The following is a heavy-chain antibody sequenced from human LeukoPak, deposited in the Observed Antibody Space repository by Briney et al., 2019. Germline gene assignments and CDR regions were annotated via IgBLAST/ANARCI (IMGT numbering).Heavy chain of an antibody. CDR2: ISTYNGNT. J-gene: IGHJ6*03. V-gene: IGHV1-18*01. CDR1: GYTFTNYG. Sequence: GASVKVSCKTSGYTFTNYGINWVRQAPGQGLEWMGWISTYNGNTNYAQKLQGRVTMTTDTSTSTAYMELRSLRSDDTAVYYCARGGKDIVVVPAAIGAKSTKKPKYYYMDVWGKGTTVTISS. D-gene: IGHD2-2*01. CDR3: ARGGKDIVVVPAAIGAKSTKKPKYYYMDV.